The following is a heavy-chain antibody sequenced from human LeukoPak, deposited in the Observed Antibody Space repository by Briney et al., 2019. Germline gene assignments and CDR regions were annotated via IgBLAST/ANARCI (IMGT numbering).Heavy chain of an antibody. CDR2: IRYDGSNK. J-gene: IGHJ6*03. D-gene: IGHD2-2*01. Sequence: GGSLRLSCAASGFTFSSYGMTWVRQAPGKGLEWVAFIRYDGSNKYYADSVKGRFTISRDNSKNTLYLQMNSLRAEDTAVYYCAKSPRGTSSYEGYYYYYYMDVWGKGTTVTISS. V-gene: IGHV3-30*02. CDR1: GFTFSSYG. CDR3: AKSPRGTSSYEGYYYYYYMDV.